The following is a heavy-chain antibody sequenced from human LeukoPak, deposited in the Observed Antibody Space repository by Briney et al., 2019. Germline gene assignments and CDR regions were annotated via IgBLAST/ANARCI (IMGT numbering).Heavy chain of an antibody. CDR3: ARPYSYSSSWYFDY. V-gene: IGHV4-39*01. Sequence: SETLSLTCTVSGGSISSSNYYWGWIRQPPGKGLEWIGNIHYSGSTYYNPSLKSRVTIFVDTSKNQFSLKLSSVTAADTAIYYCARPYSYSSSWYFDYWCQGTLVTVSS. J-gene: IGHJ4*02. CDR2: IHYSGST. CDR1: GGSISSSNYY. D-gene: IGHD6-13*01.